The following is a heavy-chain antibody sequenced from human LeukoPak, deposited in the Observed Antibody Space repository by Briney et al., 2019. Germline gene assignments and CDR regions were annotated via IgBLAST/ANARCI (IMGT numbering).Heavy chain of an antibody. CDR3: ARERTTVPYYYYYGMDV. D-gene: IGHD4-11*01. CDR2: IKQDGSEK. CDR1: GFTFSSYA. J-gene: IGHJ6*02. V-gene: IGHV3-7*01. Sequence: GGSLRLSCAASGFTFSSYAMHWVRQAPGKGLEWVANIKQDGSEKYYVDSVKGRFTISRDDAKNSLYLQMNSLRAEDTAVYYCARERTTVPYYYYYGMDVWGQGTTVTVSS.